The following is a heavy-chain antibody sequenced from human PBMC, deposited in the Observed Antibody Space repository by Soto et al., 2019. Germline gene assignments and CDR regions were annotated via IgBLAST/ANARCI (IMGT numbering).Heavy chain of an antibody. Sequence: QVQLQESGPGLVNPSGTLSLTCAVSGGSLSSSSWWSWVRQPPGKTLEWLGEIFYSGSTKYNPSLTSRVTVSADQSKNDFSLRLSSVTAADTAVYYCVHHGGVPYNHGLWGQGMLVTVSS. CDR1: GGSLSSSSW. CDR3: VHHGGVPYNHGL. V-gene: IGHV4-4*02. D-gene: IGHD1-1*01. J-gene: IGHJ4*02. CDR2: IFYSGST.